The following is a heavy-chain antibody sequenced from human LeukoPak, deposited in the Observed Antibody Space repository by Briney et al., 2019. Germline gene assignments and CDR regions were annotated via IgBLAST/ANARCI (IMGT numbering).Heavy chain of an antibody. CDR2: VSWDGTT. Sequence: PGGSLRLSSAHPGFTLYESIMHWVRHAPGKTLEWVSLVSWDGTTYYADSVKGRFTISRDNSKNSLYLQMDTLRTEDTAFYYCAKDLTYESSGSVIDNWGQGTLVTVSS. D-gene: IGHD3-22*01. V-gene: IGHV3-43*01. CDR3: AKDLTYESSGSVIDN. CDR1: GFTLYESI. J-gene: IGHJ4*02.